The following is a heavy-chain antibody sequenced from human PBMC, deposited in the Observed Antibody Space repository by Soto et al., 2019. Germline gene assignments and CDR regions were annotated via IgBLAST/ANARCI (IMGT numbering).Heavy chain of an antibody. J-gene: IGHJ4*02. CDR2: ISGSGSST. V-gene: IGHV3-23*01. D-gene: IGHD6-19*01. Sequence: PVGSLRLSCAASGFTFRRYAMSWVRQAPGQGLEWVSGISGSGSSTYYADSAKGRFTISRDNSKNTLYLQMNSLRAEDTAEYYCAKVAKQWLAEIDYWGQGTLVTGSS. CDR1: GFTFRRYA. CDR3: AKVAKQWLAEIDY.